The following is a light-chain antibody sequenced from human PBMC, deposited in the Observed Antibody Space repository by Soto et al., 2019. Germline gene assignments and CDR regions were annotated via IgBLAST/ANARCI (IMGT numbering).Light chain of an antibody. CDR3: QQANSFPIT. J-gene: IGKJ5*01. V-gene: IGKV1D-12*01. Sequence: DIQMTQSPSSVSASVGDRVTITWRASQGISSSLAWYQQKPGKAPKLLIYAASSLESGVPSRFSGSGSGTDFTLTISSLQPEDFATYYCQQANSFPITFGQGTRLEIK. CDR2: AAS. CDR1: QGISSS.